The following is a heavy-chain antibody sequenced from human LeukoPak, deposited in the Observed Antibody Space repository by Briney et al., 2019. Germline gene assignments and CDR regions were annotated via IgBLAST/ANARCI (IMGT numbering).Heavy chain of an antibody. CDR2: INPNSGGT. V-gene: IGHV1-2*02. Sequence: ASVKVSCKASGYTFSGYYMHWVRHAPGQGLELMRWINPNSGGTDYAQKFQGRVTMARDTSISTAYMELSSLTSDDTAVYYCSRGRADGYSGYDFGDYWGQGTLVTVSS. CDR1: GYTFSGYY. D-gene: IGHD5-12*01. J-gene: IGHJ4*02. CDR3: SRGRADGYSGYDFGDY.